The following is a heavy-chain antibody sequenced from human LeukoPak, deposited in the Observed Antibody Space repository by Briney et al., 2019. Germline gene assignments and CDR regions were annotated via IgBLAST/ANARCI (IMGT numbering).Heavy chain of an antibody. CDR3: AKRVAYSSGYYWDY. J-gene: IGHJ4*02. Sequence: GGSLRLSCAASGFTFSTYGMTWVRQAPGKGLEWVSAISGRDDNTYYADSVKGRFSISRDNSKNTVHLQMSSLRVEDTAVFYCAKRVAYSSGYYWDYWGQGTLVTVSS. V-gene: IGHV3-23*01. CDR1: GFTFSTYG. CDR2: ISGRDDNT. D-gene: IGHD6-19*01.